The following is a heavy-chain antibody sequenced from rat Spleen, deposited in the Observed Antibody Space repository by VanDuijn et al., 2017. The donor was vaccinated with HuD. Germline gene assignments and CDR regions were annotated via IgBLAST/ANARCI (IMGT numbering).Heavy chain of an antibody. V-gene: IGHV5-29*01. CDR2: ISSDGWRN. CDR3: TRHGYNSYFDY. Sequence: EVQLVESDGGLVQPGRSLKLSCAASGFTFSDYYMAWVRQAPTKGLEWVATISSDGWRNFYRDSVKGRFTISRDNAKSSLYLQMDSLRSEDTATYYCTRHGYNSYFDYWGPGTMVTVSS. J-gene: IGHJ1*01. CDR1: GFTFSDYY. D-gene: IGHD1-9*01.